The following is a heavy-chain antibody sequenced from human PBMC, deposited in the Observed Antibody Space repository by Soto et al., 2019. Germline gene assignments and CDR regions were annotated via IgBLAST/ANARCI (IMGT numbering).Heavy chain of an antibody. CDR1: GYTFTSYG. D-gene: IGHD2-15*01. V-gene: IGHV1-18*01. CDR3: ARDLWDIVVVVAAGDAFDI. CDR2: ISAYNGNT. Sequence: QVQLVQSGAEVKKPGASVKVSCKASGYTFTSYGISWVRQAPGQGLEWMGWISAYNGNTNYAQKIQGRVTMTTDTSTSTAYMELRSLRSDDTAVYYCARDLWDIVVVVAAGDAFDIWGQGTMVTASS. J-gene: IGHJ3*02.